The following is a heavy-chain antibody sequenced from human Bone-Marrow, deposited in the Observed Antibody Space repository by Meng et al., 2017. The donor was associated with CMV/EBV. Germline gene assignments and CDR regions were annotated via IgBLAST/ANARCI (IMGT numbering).Heavy chain of an antibody. Sequence: GGSLRLSCEGSGFVFGDYYMKWIRQAPGKGLEWVSYISSASNTKVYSDSVRGRFSISRENARSTLYLQMDGLRAEDTAVYFCARAGYNWNRRLDTWGQGTPVTVSS. J-gene: IGHJ5*02. CDR1: GFVFGDYY. D-gene: IGHD1-20*01. V-gene: IGHV3-11*04. CDR2: ISSASNTK. CDR3: ARAGYNWNRRLDT.